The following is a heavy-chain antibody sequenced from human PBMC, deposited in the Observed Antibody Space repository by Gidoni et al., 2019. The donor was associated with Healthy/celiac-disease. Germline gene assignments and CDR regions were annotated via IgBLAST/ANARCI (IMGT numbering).Heavy chain of an antibody. CDR3: ATYCTSTSCFCF. CDR1: GVTFSNFA. D-gene: IGHD2-2*01. Sequence: VRLLESGGGLVQPGGSLRLSCTVSGVTFSNFAMSWVRQAPGKGLDWVSAISGSGGDTYYADSVKGRFAISRDNSKNTLYLQMNSLRADDSAVYYCATYCTSTSCFCFWGQGTLVTVSS. J-gene: IGHJ4*02. V-gene: IGHV3-23*01. CDR2: ISGSGGDT.